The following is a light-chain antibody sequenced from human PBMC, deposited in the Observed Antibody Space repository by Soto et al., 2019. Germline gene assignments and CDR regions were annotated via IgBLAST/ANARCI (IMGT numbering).Light chain of an antibody. J-gene: IGLJ3*02. CDR2: RNN. Sequence: QLVLTQPPSASGTPGQRVTISCSGSSSNIGSNYVYWYQQLPGTAPKLLIYRNNQRPSGVPDRFSGSKSGTSASLAISGLRSEDEADYYCAAWDDSLSGSFGGGTKVTVL. CDR1: SSNIGSNY. CDR3: AAWDDSLSGS. V-gene: IGLV1-47*01.